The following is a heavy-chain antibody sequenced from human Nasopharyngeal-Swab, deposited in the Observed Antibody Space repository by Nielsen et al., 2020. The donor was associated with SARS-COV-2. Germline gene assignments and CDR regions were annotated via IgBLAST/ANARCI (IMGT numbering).Heavy chain of an antibody. CDR3: AKDGIDERFDY. CDR1: GFTFSSYA. V-gene: IGHV3-9*01. CDR2: ISWNSGSI. D-gene: IGHD1-1*01. Sequence: GGSLRLSCAASGFTFSSYAMSWVRQAPGKGLEWVSGISWNSGSIGYADSVKGRFTISRDNAKNSLYLQMNSLRAEDTALYYCAKDGIDERFDYWGQGTLVTVSS. J-gene: IGHJ4*02.